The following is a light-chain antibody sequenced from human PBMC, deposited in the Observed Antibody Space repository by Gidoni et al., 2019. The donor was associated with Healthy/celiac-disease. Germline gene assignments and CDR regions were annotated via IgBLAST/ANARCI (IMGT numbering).Light chain of an antibody. V-gene: IGKV3-15*01. CDR1: QSVSSN. CDR3: QQYNNWPPIT. CDR2: GAS. Sequence: ILLTQSPATLSVSPGERATLSCRASQSVSSNLAWYQQKPGQAPRLLIYGASTRATGIPARFSGSGSGTEFTLTISSLQSEDFAVYYCQQYNNWPPITFXGXTKVEIK. J-gene: IGKJ4*01.